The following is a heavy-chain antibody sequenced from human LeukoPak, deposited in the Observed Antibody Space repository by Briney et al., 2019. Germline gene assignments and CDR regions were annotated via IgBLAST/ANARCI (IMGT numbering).Heavy chain of an antibody. CDR2: ISGSGGST. CDR3: ARSREAWDSSGYHFDY. Sequence: PGGSLRLSCAASGFTFSSYAMCWVRQAPGKGLEWVSAISGSGGSTYYADSVKGRFTISRDNSKNTLYLQMNSQRAEDTAVYYCARSREAWDSSGYHFDYWGQGTLVTVSS. D-gene: IGHD3-22*01. CDR1: GFTFSSYA. V-gene: IGHV3-23*01. J-gene: IGHJ4*02.